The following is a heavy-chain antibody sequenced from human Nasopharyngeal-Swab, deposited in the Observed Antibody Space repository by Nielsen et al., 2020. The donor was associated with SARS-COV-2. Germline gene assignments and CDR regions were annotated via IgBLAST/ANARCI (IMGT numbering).Heavy chain of an antibody. V-gene: IGHV1-69*01. CDR3: VTSSSKTINYYYYMDV. CDR2: IIPIFGTA. D-gene: IGHD6-13*01. Sequence: WAPQAPGQGLEWMGGIIPIFGTANYAQKFQGRVTITADESTSTAYMELSSLRSEDTAVYYCVTSSSKTINYYYYMDVWGKGTTVTVSS. J-gene: IGHJ6*03.